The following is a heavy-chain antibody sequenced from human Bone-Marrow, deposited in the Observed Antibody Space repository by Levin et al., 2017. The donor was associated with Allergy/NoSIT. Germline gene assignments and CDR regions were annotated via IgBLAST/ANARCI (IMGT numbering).Heavy chain of an antibody. CDR1: GFTFSTYS. V-gene: IGHV3-48*04. D-gene: IGHD6-13*01. CDR3: AREDGSTWGFDP. J-gene: IGHJ5*02. Sequence: GGSLRLSCAASGFTFSTYSMSWVRQAPGKGLEWVSYISSRSTTIYYADSVKGRFTISRDNAKNTLYLQINSLRAEDTAVYYCAREDGSTWGFDPWGQGTLVTVS. CDR2: ISSRSTTI.